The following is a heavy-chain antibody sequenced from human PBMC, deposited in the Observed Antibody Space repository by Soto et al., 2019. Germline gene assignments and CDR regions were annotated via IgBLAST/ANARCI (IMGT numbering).Heavy chain of an antibody. J-gene: IGHJ4*02. Sequence: QVQLVESGGGVVQPGTSLRLSCAASGFIFSNYAMHWVRQAPGKGLEWVAVISFDGSNKYYADSVKGRCTISRDKSNNTLYRQMNSLRGEDTAVYYSAREVMYSPYFAYWAQGTLVPVPP. CDR3: AREVMYSPYFAY. D-gene: IGHD2-21*01. CDR2: ISFDGSNK. V-gene: IGHV3-30-3*01. CDR1: GFIFSNYA.